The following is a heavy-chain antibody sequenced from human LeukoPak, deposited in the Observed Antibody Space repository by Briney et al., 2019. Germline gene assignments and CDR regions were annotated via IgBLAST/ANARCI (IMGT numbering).Heavy chain of an antibody. D-gene: IGHD4-17*01. CDR3: ARVGPYGDGDY. CDR1: GGSINSGDYY. CDR2: IYHSGST. V-gene: IGHV4-4*02. J-gene: IGHJ4*02. Sequence: PSETLSLTCTVSGGSINSGDYYWSWVRQPPGKGLEWIGEIYHSGSTNYNPSLKSRVTISVDKSKNQFSLKLSSVTAADTAVYYCARVGPYGDGDYWGQGTLVTVSS.